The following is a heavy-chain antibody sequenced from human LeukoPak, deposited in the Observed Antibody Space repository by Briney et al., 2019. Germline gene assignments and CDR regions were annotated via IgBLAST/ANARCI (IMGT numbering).Heavy chain of an antibody. J-gene: IGHJ4*02. CDR2: INAGNGNT. V-gene: IGHV1-3*01. Sequence: ASVNVSCTASGYTFTSYAMHWVRQAPGQRLEWMGWINAGNGNTKYSQKFQGRVTITRDTSADTAYMELSSLRSEDTAVYYCARLKYCTNGVCYAGFDYWGQGTLVTVSS. D-gene: IGHD2-8*01. CDR3: ARLKYCTNGVCYAGFDY. CDR1: GYTFTSYA.